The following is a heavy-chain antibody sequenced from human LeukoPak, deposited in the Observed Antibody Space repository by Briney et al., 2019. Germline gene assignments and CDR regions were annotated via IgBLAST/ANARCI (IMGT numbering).Heavy chain of an antibody. V-gene: IGHV3-23*01. CDR1: GFTFSSYA. Sequence: PGGSLRLSCAASGFTFSSYAMSWVRQAPGKGLEWVSAISGSGGSTYYADSVKGRLTISRDNSKNTLYLQMNSLRAEDTAVYYCAKDLSSSWYFFDYWGQGTLVTVSS. D-gene: IGHD6-13*01. CDR2: ISGSGGST. CDR3: AKDLSSSWYFFDY. J-gene: IGHJ4*02.